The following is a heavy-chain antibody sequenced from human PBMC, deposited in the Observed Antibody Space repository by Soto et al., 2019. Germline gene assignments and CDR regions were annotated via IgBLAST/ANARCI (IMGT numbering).Heavy chain of an antibody. D-gene: IGHD5-12*01. J-gene: IGHJ4*02. CDR3: EKWWLRSSLFDY. CDR1: GFTFSSYA. V-gene: IGHV3-23*01. Sequence: EVQLLESGGGLVQPGGSLRLSCAASGFTFSSYAMSWVRQAPGKGLEWVSAISGSGGSTYYADSVKGRFTISRDNSKNTLYLQMNSLRAEDTAVYYCEKWWLRSSLFDYWGQGTLVTVSS. CDR2: ISGSGGST.